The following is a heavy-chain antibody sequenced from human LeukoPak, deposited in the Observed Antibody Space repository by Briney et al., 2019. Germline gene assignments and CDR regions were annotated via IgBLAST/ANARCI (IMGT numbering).Heavy chain of an antibody. CDR2: IYYSGSA. CDR1: GGSISNYY. J-gene: IGHJ4*02. V-gene: IGHV4-59*01. Sequence: SETLSLTCTVSGGSISNYYWSWIRQSPEKGLEWIGYIYYSGSANYNPSLKSRVTISLDMSKNQFSLKLTSVTPADTAVYYCARGGEYCGGDCYSGLSNWGQGTLVTVSS. CDR3: ARGGEYCGGDCYSGLSN. D-gene: IGHD2-21*02.